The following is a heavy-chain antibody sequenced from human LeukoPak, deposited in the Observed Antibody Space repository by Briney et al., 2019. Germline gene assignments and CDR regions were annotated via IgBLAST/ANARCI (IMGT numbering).Heavy chain of an antibody. CDR2: IYPGDSDT. Sequence: GGALEISWKGSGCRFTSYWIGWGRQMPGKGLEGMGIIYPGDSDTRYSPSFQGQVTISADKSISTAYLQWSSLKASDTAMYYCARRAGYCSGGSCGYFDYWGQGTLVTVSS. J-gene: IGHJ4*02. CDR1: GCRFTSYW. V-gene: IGHV5-51*01. CDR3: ARRAGYCSGGSCGYFDY. D-gene: IGHD2-15*01.